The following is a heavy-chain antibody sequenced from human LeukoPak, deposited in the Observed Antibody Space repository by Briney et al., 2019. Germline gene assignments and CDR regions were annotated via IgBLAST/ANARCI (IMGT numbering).Heavy chain of an antibody. CDR2: INPNSGGT. J-gene: IGHJ5*02. V-gene: IGHV1-2*02. D-gene: IGHD2-15*01. Sequence: GASVKVSCKASGYTFTGYYMHWVRQAPGQGLEWMGWINPNSGGTNYAQKFQGRVTMTRDTSISTAYMEQSRLRSDDTAVYYCARGGSGYCSGGSCYANWFDPWGQGTLVTVSS. CDR3: ARGGSGYCSGGSCYANWFDP. CDR1: GYTFTGYY.